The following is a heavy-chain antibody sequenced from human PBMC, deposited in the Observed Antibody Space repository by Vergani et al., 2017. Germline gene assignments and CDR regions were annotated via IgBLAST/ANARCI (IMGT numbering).Heavy chain of an antibody. J-gene: IGHJ4*02. CDR3: ANIAAPGPRGRGTGN. D-gene: IGHD6-13*01. CDR2: ISGSGGST. Sequence: EVQLLESGGGLVQPGGSLRLSCAASGFTFSSYAMSWVRQAPGKGLEWVSTISGSGGSTYYADSVKGRFTISRDNSKNTLHLQMTSLRAEDTAVYYCANIAAPGPRGRGTGNWGQGTLVTVSS. V-gene: IGHV3-23*01. CDR1: GFTFSSYA.